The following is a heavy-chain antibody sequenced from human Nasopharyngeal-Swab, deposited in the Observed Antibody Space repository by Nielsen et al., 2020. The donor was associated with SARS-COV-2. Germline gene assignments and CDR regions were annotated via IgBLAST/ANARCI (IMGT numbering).Heavy chain of an antibody. J-gene: IGHJ6*02. CDR2: ISGYNGDT. CDR1: GYRFSNYG. Sequence: ASVKVSCKTSGYRFSNYGISWVRQAPGQGLEWMGWISGYNGDTNYAQKAQGRVTMTTDTSTNTAYMKVRSLRSDDTAVYYCARGDVYGMDVWGQGTTVTVSS. D-gene: IGHD5-24*01. CDR3: ARGDVYGMDV. V-gene: IGHV1-18*01.